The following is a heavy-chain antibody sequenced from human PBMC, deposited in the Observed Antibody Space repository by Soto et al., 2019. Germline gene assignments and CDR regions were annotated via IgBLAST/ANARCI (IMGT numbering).Heavy chain of an antibody. CDR1: GFTFSSYA. V-gene: IGHV3-23*01. CDR3: AIDSSGSFLFDC. Sequence: GGSLRLSCAASGFTFSSYAMSWVRQAPGKGLEWVSAISGSGGSTYYADSVKGRITISIDNSKNTLYLQMKSLRAEDTAVYYCAIDSSGSFLFDCWGQGTLVTVFS. J-gene: IGHJ4*02. CDR2: ISGSGGST. D-gene: IGHD3-22*01.